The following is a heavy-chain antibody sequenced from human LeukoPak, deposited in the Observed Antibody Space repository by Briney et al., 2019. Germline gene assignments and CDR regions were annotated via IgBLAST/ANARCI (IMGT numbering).Heavy chain of an antibody. V-gene: IGHV1-69*13. D-gene: IGHD4-23*01. CDR2: IIPIFGTA. J-gene: IGHJ4*02. Sequence: SVKVPCKASGGTFSSYAISWVRQAPGQGLEWMGGIIPIFGTANYAQKFQGRVTITADESTSTAYMELSSLRSEDTAVYYCARSPPTTVVTKYYFDYWGQGTLVTVSS. CDR1: GGTFSSYA. CDR3: ARSPPTTVVTKYYFDY.